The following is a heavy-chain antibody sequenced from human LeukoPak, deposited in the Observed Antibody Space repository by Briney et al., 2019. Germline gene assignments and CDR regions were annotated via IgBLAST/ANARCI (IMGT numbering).Heavy chain of an antibody. V-gene: IGHV3-30*18. CDR3: AKDRRSESGSPDH. D-gene: IGHD5-12*01. CDR2: ITYDGLNI. Sequence: GGSLRLSCAASGFTFKTSGMHWVRQAPGKGLEWVSIITYDGLNIYYTDSVRGRFTVSRDNSQNTLFLQMDSLRPEDTALYYCAKDRRSESGSPDHWGQRTLVIVSS. CDR1: GFTFKTSG. J-gene: IGHJ4*02.